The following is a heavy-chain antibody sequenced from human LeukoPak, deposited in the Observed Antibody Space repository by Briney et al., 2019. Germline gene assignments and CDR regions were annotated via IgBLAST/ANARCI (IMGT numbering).Heavy chain of an antibody. Sequence: ASVKVSCKASGYTFTNYAIHWVRQAPGQRLEWMAWINPNNGDTNYAQKFPGRVTLTRDTSISTAYMELSSLRSDDTAMYYCVREITRATTYFDSWGQGTLVTVSS. D-gene: IGHD1-26*01. CDR1: GYTFTNYA. J-gene: IGHJ4*02. CDR3: VREITRATTYFDS. CDR2: INPNNGDT. V-gene: IGHV1-2*02.